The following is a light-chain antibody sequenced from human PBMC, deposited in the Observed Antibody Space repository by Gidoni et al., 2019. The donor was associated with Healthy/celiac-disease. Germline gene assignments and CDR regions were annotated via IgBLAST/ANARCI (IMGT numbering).Light chain of an antibody. Sequence: EIVLTQSPATLSLSPGERATLSCRASQSVSSYLAWYQQKPGQAPRLLIYDASNRATGIPARFSGRGSGTDCTLTISSLEPEDFAVYYCQQRSNWPPWYTFGQGTKLESK. V-gene: IGKV3-11*01. CDR1: QSVSSY. CDR3: QQRSNWPPWYT. J-gene: IGKJ2*01. CDR2: DAS.